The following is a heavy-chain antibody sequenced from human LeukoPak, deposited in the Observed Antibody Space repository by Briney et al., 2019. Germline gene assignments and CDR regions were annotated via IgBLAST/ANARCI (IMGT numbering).Heavy chain of an antibody. D-gene: IGHD2-2*01. Sequence: SETLSLTCAVYGGSFSDYYWSWIRQPPGKGLEWIGEIDHRESTTYNPSLKSRVTISVDTSKNQHSLKLSSVTAADTAVYYCARQGCSSTGCPFDYWGQGTLVTVFS. J-gene: IGHJ4*02. CDR1: GGSFSDYY. CDR3: ARQGCSSTGCPFDY. CDR2: IDHREST. V-gene: IGHV4-34*01.